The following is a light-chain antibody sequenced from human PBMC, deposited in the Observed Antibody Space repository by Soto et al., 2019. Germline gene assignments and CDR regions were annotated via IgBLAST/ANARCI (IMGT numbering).Light chain of an antibody. CDR2: DTS. J-gene: IGKJ1*01. CDR3: QQYGASPRT. CDR1: QSVSGNS. V-gene: IGKV3-20*01. Sequence: EIVLTQSPGTLSFSPGERGTLSCRASQSVSGNSLAWYQQKPGQAPRVLIYDTSRRAAGIPDRFSGSGSGTDFTLTISRLEPEDFAVYHCQQYGASPRTFGQGTKVDIK.